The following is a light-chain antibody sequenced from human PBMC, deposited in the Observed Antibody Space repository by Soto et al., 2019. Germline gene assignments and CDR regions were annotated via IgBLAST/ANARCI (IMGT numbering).Light chain of an antibody. CDR3: QQYGSTYT. CDR2: WAS. CDR1: QTVLHSPNNKNY. J-gene: IGKJ2*01. V-gene: IGKV4-1*01. Sequence: DIVMTQSPDSVAVSLGERATINCKSSQTVLHSPNNKNYLAWFQQKPGQPPKVLIYWASTRESGVPDRCSGSWSGTDFPLTISRLQAEDAAVYYCQQYGSTYTFGQGTKLEI.